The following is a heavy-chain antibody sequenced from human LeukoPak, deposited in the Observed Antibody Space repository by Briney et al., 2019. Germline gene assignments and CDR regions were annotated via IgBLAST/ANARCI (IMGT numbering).Heavy chain of an antibody. D-gene: IGHD6-13*01. J-gene: IGHJ6*04. Sequence: SETLSLTCAVYGGSFSGYYWSWIRHPPGKGLEWIWEINHSGSTNYNPSLKSRVTISVDTSKNQFSLKLSSVTAADTAVYYCARLRWGSSWRMDVWGKGTTVTVSS. CDR3: ARLRWGSSWRMDV. CDR2: INHSGST. CDR1: GGSFSGYY. V-gene: IGHV4-34*01.